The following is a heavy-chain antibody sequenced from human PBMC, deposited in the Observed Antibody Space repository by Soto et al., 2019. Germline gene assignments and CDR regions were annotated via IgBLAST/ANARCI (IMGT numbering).Heavy chain of an antibody. J-gene: IGHJ3*02. D-gene: IGHD5-18*01. CDR3: ARQVDTARSGAFDI. CDR1: GYSFTTYW. CDR2: IYPGDSDT. Sequence: PGESLKISCKGSGYSFTTYWVAWVRQMPGKGLEWMGIIYPGDSDTRYSPSFQGQVTISADRSISTAYLQWSSLKASDTAMYYCARQVDTARSGAFDIWGQGTMVTVS. V-gene: IGHV5-51*01.